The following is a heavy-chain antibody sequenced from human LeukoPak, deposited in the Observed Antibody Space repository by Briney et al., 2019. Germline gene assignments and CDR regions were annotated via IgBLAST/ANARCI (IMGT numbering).Heavy chain of an antibody. CDR3: ARGGYYGSGNDFRFDP. CDR2: IYYSGDT. J-gene: IGHJ5*02. D-gene: IGHD3-10*01. CDR1: GGSISGYS. V-gene: IGHV4-59*01. Sequence: SETLSLTCTVSGGSISGYSWSWIRQSPGGGLEWIGYIYYSGDTAYNPSLKSRVTISVETSKNQFSLKLKSVTAADTAVYYCARGGYYGSGNDFRFDPWGQGTLVTVSS.